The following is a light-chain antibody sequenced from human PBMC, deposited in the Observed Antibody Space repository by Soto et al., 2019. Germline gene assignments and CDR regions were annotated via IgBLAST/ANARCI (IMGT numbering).Light chain of an antibody. CDR3: QHRTNWPVT. CDR1: QSVSTY. V-gene: IGKV3-11*01. J-gene: IGKJ2*01. CDR2: DAS. Sequence: EIVLTQSPATLSLSPGERATLSCRASQSVSTYSAWYQQKPGQAPRLLIYDASNRATGIPARFSGSGSGTDFTLTIGSLEPEDFALYYCQHRTNWPVTFGQGTKLEIK.